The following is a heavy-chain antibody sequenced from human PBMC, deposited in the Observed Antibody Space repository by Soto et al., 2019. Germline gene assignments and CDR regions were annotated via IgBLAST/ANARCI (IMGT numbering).Heavy chain of an antibody. CDR3: AREVPYDSSGYYYAFDI. D-gene: IGHD3-22*01. CDR1: GYTFTSYG. J-gene: IGHJ3*02. Sequence: ASVKVSCKASGYTFTSYGISWVRQAPGQGLERMGWISAYNGNTNYAQKLQGRVTMTTDTSTSTAYMELRSLRSDDTAVYYCAREVPYDSSGYYYAFDIWGQGTVVTVSS. CDR2: ISAYNGNT. V-gene: IGHV1-18*01.